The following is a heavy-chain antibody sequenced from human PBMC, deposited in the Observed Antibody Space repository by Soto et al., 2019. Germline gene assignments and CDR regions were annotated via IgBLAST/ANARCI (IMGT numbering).Heavy chain of an antibody. Sequence: ASVKVSCKASGYTFTSYAMYWVRQAPGQRLEWMGWINAGNGNTKYSQKFQGRVTITRDTSASTAYMELSSLRSEDTAVYYCARDLAGTAMVTYYYYYYGMDVWGQGTTVTVSS. CDR2: INAGNGNT. V-gene: IGHV1-3*01. J-gene: IGHJ6*02. CDR3: ARDLAGTAMVTYYYYYYGMDV. D-gene: IGHD5-18*01. CDR1: GYTFTSYA.